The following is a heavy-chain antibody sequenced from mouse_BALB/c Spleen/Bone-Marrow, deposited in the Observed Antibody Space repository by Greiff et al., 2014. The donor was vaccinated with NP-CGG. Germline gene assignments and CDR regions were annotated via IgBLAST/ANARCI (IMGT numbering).Heavy chain of an antibody. D-gene: IGHD1-1*01. CDR2: IRNKANGYTT. CDR3: AKGWITTGFAY. J-gene: IGHJ3*01. Sequence: VQLKESGGGLVQPGGSLRLSCATSGFTFTDYYMSWVRQPPGKALEWLGFIRNKANGYTTEYSASVKGRFTISRDNSQSILYLQMNTLRAEDSATYYCAKGWITTGFAYWGQGTLVTVSA. V-gene: IGHV7-3*02. CDR1: GFTFTDYY.